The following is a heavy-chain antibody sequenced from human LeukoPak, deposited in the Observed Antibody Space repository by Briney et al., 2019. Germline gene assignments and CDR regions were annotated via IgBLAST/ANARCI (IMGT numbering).Heavy chain of an antibody. Sequence: PSETLSLTCSVSGGSIRSSYWNWIRQSPGKGLEWLGYIYYSGGTNYNPSLKGRVTLSIDMSKNQFSLRLTSVTAADTAVYYCARDSMCATNYFDPWGQGTLGTVSS. V-gene: IGHV4-59*01. CDR3: ARDSMCATNYFDP. CDR1: GGSIRSSY. CDR2: IYYSGGT. J-gene: IGHJ5*02. D-gene: IGHD2-8*01.